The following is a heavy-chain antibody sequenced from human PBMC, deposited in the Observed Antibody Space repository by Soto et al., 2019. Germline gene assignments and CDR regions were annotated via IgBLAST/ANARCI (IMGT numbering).Heavy chain of an antibody. Sequence: QVQLQESGPGLVKPGETLSLICSVSGASVSSSSWSWVRQSPGKGLEWLGYIFYTGTTNYNPSLSRRVTISSDTSTYQFSLRLSSVTAADTAVYFCARDVRGVPSCADYHSMDVWGKGATVTVSS. CDR3: ARDVRGVPSCADYHSMDV. V-gene: IGHV4-59*02. J-gene: IGHJ6*03. D-gene: IGHD3-10*02. CDR2: IFYTGTT. CDR1: GASVSSSS.